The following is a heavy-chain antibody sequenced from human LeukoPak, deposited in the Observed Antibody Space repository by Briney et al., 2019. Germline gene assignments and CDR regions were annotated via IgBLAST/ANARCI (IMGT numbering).Heavy chain of an antibody. CDR3: ARVKTYCSSTSCYRRDYFDY. V-gene: IGHV4-59*12. D-gene: IGHD2-2*01. CDR1: GISIRSYY. J-gene: IGHJ4*02. Sequence: SETLSLTCTVSGISIRSYYWCWIRQSPGKGLEWIGYISYSGSTNYSPSLQSRVTISVDTSKNQFSLKLSSVTAADTAVYYCARVKTYCSSTSCYRRDYFDYWGQGTLVTVSS. CDR2: ISYSGST.